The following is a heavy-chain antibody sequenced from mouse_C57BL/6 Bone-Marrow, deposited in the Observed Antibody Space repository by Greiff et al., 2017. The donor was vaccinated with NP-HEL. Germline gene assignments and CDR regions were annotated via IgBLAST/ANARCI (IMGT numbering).Heavy chain of an antibody. CDR3: ARHRTFWGNYVGYFDV. D-gene: IGHD2-1*01. CDR2: ISSGGSYT. J-gene: IGHJ1*03. V-gene: IGHV5-6*01. Sequence: EVQLVESGGDLVKPGGSLKLSCAASGFTFSSYGMSWVRQTPDKRLEWVATISSGGSYTYYPDSVKGRFTISRDNAKHTLYLQMSSLKSEDTAMYYCARHRTFWGNYVGYFDVWGTGTTVTVSS. CDR1: GFTFSSYG.